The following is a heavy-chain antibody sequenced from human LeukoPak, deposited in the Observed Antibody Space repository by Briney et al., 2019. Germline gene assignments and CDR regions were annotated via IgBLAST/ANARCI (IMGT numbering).Heavy chain of an antibody. V-gene: IGHV4-4*02. CDR3: ARDLLPIDY. D-gene: IGHD3-22*01. J-gene: IGHJ4*02. CDR2: IYHSGST. CDR1: GGSISSSNW. Sequence: SGTLSLTCAVSGGSISSSNWWRWVSQPPGKGLEWIGAIYHSGSTNYNPSLKSRVTISVDKSKNQYSLKLSSVTPADTAVYYCARDLLPIDYWGQGTLVTVSS.